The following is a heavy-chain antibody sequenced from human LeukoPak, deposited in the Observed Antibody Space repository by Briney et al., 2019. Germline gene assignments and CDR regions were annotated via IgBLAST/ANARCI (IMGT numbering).Heavy chain of an antibody. CDR2: ISSSGDST. CDR3: AKGHYYDSRGYFGVDY. CDR1: GFGFSNCA. D-gene: IGHD3-22*01. Sequence: GGSLRLSCAASGFGFSNCAMSWVRQAPGKGLEWVSTISSSGDSTYYADSVKGRFTISRDNSKDTLFLQVDSLTAEDTAVYYCAKGHYYDSRGYFGVDYWGQGALVTVSS. V-gene: IGHV3-23*01. J-gene: IGHJ4*02.